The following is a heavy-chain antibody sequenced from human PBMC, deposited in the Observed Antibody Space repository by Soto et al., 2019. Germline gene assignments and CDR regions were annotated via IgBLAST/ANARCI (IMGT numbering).Heavy chain of an antibody. Sequence: PSETLSLTCTVSGGSISSYYWSWIRQPPGRGLEWIGFIYYAGSTKYNPSLNSRVTISVDTSKNQFSLTLSSVTAADTAVYYCARHDYYDSSGPSTYYYYYGMDVWGQGTTVTVSS. CDR1: GGSISSYY. CDR2: IYYAGST. CDR3: ARHDYYDSSGPSTYYYYYGMDV. V-gene: IGHV4-59*08. J-gene: IGHJ6*02. D-gene: IGHD3-22*01.